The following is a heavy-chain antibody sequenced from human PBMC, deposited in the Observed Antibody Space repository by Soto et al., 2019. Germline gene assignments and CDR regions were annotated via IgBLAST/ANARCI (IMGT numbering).Heavy chain of an antibody. D-gene: IGHD6-19*01. V-gene: IGHV4-34*01. Sequence: PSEPLSLTCAAYGGSFSGYYWSWIREPPGKGLEWIGEINHSGSTNYNPSLKSRVTISVDTSKNQCSLKLSSVTAAVTAVYYCARGRYSSGWTFDYWGQGTLVTVSS. CDR2: INHSGST. J-gene: IGHJ4*02. CDR3: ARGRYSSGWTFDY. CDR1: GGSFSGYY.